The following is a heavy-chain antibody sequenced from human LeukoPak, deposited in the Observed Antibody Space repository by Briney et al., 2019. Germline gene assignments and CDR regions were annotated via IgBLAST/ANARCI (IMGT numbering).Heavy chain of an antibody. CDR3: ARDRYWGSGYYDNDY. D-gene: IGHD3-22*01. CDR1: GFTFSSYG. CDR2: ISYDGSNK. V-gene: IGHV3-30*03. J-gene: IGHJ4*02. Sequence: PGRSLRLSCAASGFTFSSYGMHWVRQAPGKGLEWGAVISYDGSNKYYADSVKGRFTISRDTAKNSLSLQMNSLRAEDTAVYYCARDRYWGSGYYDNDYWGQGTLVTVSS.